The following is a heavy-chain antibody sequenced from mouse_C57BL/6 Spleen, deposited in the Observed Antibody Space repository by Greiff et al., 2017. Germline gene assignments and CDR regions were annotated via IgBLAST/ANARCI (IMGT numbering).Heavy chain of an antibody. CDR2: IYPGDGDT. Sequence: VQLQQSGAELVKPGASVKISCKASGYAFSSYWMNWVKQRPGKGLEWIGQIYPGDGDTNYNGKFKGKATLTADKSSSTAYMQLSSRTSEDSAVYFCAKGVTTGGYIDVWGTGTTVTVSS. CDR1: GYAFSSYW. CDR3: AKGVTTGGYIDV. V-gene: IGHV1-80*01. J-gene: IGHJ1*03. D-gene: IGHD1-1*01.